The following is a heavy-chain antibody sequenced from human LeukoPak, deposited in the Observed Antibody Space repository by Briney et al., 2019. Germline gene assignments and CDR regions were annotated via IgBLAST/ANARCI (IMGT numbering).Heavy chain of an antibody. J-gene: IGHJ4*02. CDR1: GYTFTSYD. D-gene: IGHD6-6*01. CDR2: MNPNSGNT. V-gene: IGHV1-8*01. Sequence: ASVKVSCKASGYTFTSYDINWVRQATGQGLEWMGWMNPNSGNTGYAQEFQGRVTMTRNTSISTAYMELSSLRSEDTAVYYCARDYSSSKSWDYWGQGTLVTVSS. CDR3: ARDYSSSKSWDY.